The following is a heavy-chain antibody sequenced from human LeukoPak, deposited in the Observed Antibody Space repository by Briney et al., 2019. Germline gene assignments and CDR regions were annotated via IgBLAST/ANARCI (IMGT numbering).Heavy chain of an antibody. Sequence: SVKVSCKASGGTFSSYAISWVRQAPGQGLEWMGGIIPIFGTANYAQKFHGRVTITADESTSTAYMELSSLRSEDTAVHYCASRYCSGGSCYSSAVQTNDAFDIWGQGTMVTVSS. J-gene: IGHJ3*02. CDR3: ASRYCSGGSCYSSAVQTNDAFDI. V-gene: IGHV1-69*01. CDR2: IIPIFGTA. D-gene: IGHD2-15*01. CDR1: GGTFSSYA.